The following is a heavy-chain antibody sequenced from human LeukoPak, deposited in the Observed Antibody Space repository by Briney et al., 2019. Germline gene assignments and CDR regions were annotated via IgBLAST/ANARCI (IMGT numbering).Heavy chain of an antibody. CDR1: GFTLRNYD. V-gene: IGHV3-13*01. D-gene: IGHD2-8*02. CDR3: ARGRFVLVPSLERWYFDL. CDR2: IGTEDDT. Sequence: EGSLRLSCTASGFTLRNYDMHWVRQTTEKGLEWVSGIGTEDDTFYPDSVKGRFTISRENAKNSFYLQMNSLRAGDTAVYYCARGRFVLVPSLERWYFDLWGRGTLVTVSS. J-gene: IGHJ2*01.